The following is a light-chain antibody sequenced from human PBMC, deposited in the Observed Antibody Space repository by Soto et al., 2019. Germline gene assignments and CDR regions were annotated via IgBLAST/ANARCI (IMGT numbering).Light chain of an antibody. J-gene: IGKJ4*01. V-gene: IGKV3-11*01. Sequence: VLSLSPATLSLSKGERATLSCRASQSVSSYLAWYQQKPGQAPRLLIYDASNRATGIPARFSGSGSGTDFTLTISSLEPEDFAVYYCQQRSNLPLTFGGGTKVDIK. CDR1: QSVSSY. CDR3: QQRSNLPLT. CDR2: DAS.